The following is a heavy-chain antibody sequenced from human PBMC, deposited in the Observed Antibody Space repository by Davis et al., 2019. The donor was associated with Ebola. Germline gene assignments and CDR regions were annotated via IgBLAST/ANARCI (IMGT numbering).Heavy chain of an antibody. CDR3: ARVNCISTSCYGLDY. D-gene: IGHD2-2*01. CDR2: IYYSGST. Sequence: GSLRLSCSVSGGSINSYYWSWIRQSPGKGLEWIGYIYYSGSTNYNPSLKSRVTISLNRPRNQFSLELSSVTAAETAVYYCARVNCISTSCYGLDYWGQGTLVTVSS. V-gene: IGHV4-59*01. CDR1: GGSINSYY. J-gene: IGHJ4*02.